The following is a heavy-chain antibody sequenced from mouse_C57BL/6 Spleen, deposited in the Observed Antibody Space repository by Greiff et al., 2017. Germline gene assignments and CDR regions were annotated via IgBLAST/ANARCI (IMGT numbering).Heavy chain of an antibody. CDR1: GYAFSSSW. Sequence: QVQLQQSGPELVKPGASVKISCKASGYAFSSSWMNWVKQRPGKGLEWIGRIYPGDGDTNYNGKFKGKATLTADKSSSTAYMQLSSLTSEDSAVYFCARWAGYDWFAYWGQGTLVTVSA. CDR3: ARWAGYDWFAY. J-gene: IGHJ3*01. V-gene: IGHV1-82*01. CDR2: IYPGDGDT. D-gene: IGHD2-2*01.